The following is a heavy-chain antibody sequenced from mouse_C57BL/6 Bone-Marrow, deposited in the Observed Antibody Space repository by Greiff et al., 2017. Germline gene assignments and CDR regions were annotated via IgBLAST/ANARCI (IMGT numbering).Heavy chain of an antibody. CDR3: ARAIYYDYERFAY. CDR1: GFTFSSYG. Sequence: EVKLVESGGDLVKPGGSLKLSCAASGFTFSSYGMSWVRQTPDKRLEWVATISSGGSYTYYPDSVKGRFTISRDNAKNTLYLQMSSLKSEDTAMYYCARAIYYDYERFAYWGQGTLVTVSA. D-gene: IGHD2-4*01. J-gene: IGHJ3*01. CDR2: ISSGGSYT. V-gene: IGHV5-6*02.